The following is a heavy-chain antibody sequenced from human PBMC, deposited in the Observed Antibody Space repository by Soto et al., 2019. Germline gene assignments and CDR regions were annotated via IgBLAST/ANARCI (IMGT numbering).Heavy chain of an antibody. V-gene: IGHV4-34*01. J-gene: IGHJ5*02. CDR3: AVVVVAATELDWFDP. Sequence: SETLSLTCAVYGGSFSGYYWSWIRQPPGKGLEWIGEINHSGSTNYNPSLKSRVTISVDTSKNQFSLKLSSVTAADTAVYYCAVVVVAATELDWFDPWGQGTLVTVSS. D-gene: IGHD2-15*01. CDR1: GGSFSGYY. CDR2: INHSGST.